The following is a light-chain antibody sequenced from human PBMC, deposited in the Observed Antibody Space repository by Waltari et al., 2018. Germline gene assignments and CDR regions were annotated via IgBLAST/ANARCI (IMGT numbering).Light chain of an antibody. Sequence: EIVLTQSPATLSLSPGERATLSCRASQSVSSYIAWYQQKPGQGPRLLIYDAVNRATAIPARFSGSGSGTDFTLTIGSLEPEDFAVYYCQQRSDWPLTFGGGTKVEI. CDR3: QQRSDWPLT. CDR1: QSVSSY. V-gene: IGKV3-11*01. CDR2: DAV. J-gene: IGKJ4*01.